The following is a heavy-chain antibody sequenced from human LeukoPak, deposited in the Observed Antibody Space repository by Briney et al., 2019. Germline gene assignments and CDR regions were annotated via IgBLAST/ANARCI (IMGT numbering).Heavy chain of an antibody. J-gene: IGHJ4*02. CDR3: AGHYGSGSDPDY. V-gene: IGHV4-31*03. Sequence: SETLSLTCTVSGGSISSGDYYWSWIRQHPGKGLEWIGYIYYSGSTYYNPSLKSRVTISVDTSKNQFSLKLSSVTAADTAVYYCAGHYGSGSDPDYWGQGTLVTVSS. CDR2: IYYSGST. CDR1: GGSISSGDYY. D-gene: IGHD3-10*01.